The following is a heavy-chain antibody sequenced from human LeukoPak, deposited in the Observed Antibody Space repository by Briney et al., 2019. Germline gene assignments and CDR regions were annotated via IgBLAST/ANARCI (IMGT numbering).Heavy chain of an antibody. D-gene: IGHD3-9*01. CDR2: ITGSGDTT. CDR1: GFIFRNNA. CDR3: AKWGDYDILTGYYVSDF. V-gene: IGHV3-23*01. J-gene: IGHJ4*02. Sequence: GASLRLSCAASGFIFRNNAMSWVRQAPGKGLEWVSAITGSGDTTYYADSVKGRFTISRDNSKNTLYVEMNTLRAEDTAVYYCAKWGDYDILTGYYVSDFWGQGTLVTVSS.